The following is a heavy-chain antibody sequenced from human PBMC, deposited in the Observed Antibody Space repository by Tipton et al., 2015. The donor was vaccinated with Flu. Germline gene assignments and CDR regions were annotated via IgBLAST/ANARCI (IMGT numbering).Heavy chain of an antibody. J-gene: IGHJ4*02. Sequence: TLSLTCYVSGASISSSFYWNWIRQPPGKGLEWIGYIHYSGYTNYNPSLRSRVSISAVTSKNQISLKLTSATAADTAVYYCARGATRRPFSGYDYTGYWGQGTLVTVSS. CDR1: GASISSSFY. D-gene: IGHD5-12*01. CDR2: IHYSGYT. CDR3: ARGATRRPFSGYDYTGY. V-gene: IGHV4-59*12.